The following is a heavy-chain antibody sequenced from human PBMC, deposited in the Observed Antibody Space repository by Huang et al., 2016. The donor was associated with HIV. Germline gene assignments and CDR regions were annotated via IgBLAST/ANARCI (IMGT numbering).Heavy chain of an antibody. V-gene: IGHV3-49*03. J-gene: IGHJ6*03. CDR3: SPSGDDYFYFYMDV. D-gene: IGHD4-17*01. Sequence: QLVESGGDSVQSGRSLRLSCRGSGFIFNDFAINWFSQSPGKGLEWIGCVRSKAFGGASKSAPSVKDRFTVSRDEAKNVAFLQMDNLQVDDTAIYYCSPSGDDYFYFYMDVWGNGTTVIVS. CDR2: VRSKAFGGAS. CDR1: GFIFNDFA.